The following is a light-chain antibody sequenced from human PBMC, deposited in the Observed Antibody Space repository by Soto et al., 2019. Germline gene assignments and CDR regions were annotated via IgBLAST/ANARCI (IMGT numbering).Light chain of an antibody. CDR1: QDISNY. CDR3: QQYDNLPYT. CDR2: DAS. J-gene: IGKJ2*01. V-gene: IGKV1-33*01. Sequence: DIQMTQYPSSVSASVGDRVTITCQASQDISNYLNWYQQKPGKAPKLLIYDASNLETGVPSRFSGSGSGTDFTFTISSLQPEDIATYYCQQYDNLPYTFGQGTKLEIK.